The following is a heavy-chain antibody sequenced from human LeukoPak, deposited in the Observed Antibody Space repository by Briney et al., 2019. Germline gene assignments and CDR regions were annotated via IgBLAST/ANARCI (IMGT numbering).Heavy chain of an antibody. D-gene: IGHD2-21*02. CDR3: ARGMIVVVTADFDY. J-gene: IGHJ4*02. CDR1: GFTFSSYW. V-gene: IGHV3-7*01. CDR2: IQQQDGGGK. Sequence: GGSLRLSCAASGFTFSSYWMSWVRQAPGKGLEWVASIQQQDGGGKHYVDSVKGRFTISRDNAKNSLSLQMNSLRAEDTAVYYCARGMIVVVTADFDYWGQGTLVTVSS.